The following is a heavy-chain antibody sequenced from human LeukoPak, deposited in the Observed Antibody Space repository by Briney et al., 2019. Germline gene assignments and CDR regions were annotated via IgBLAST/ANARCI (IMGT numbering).Heavy chain of an antibody. CDR2: ISYHGNNK. CDR3: ARCPESSGYYYELDS. Sequence: GGSLRLSCAASGFTFSSYAMSWVRQAPEKGLEWVAVISYHGNNKYYADSVKGRFTISRDNSKNTLYLQMNSLRAEDTAVYYCARCPESSGYYYELDSWGQGTLVTVSS. J-gene: IGHJ4*02. V-gene: IGHV3-30*03. CDR1: GFTFSSYA. D-gene: IGHD3-22*01.